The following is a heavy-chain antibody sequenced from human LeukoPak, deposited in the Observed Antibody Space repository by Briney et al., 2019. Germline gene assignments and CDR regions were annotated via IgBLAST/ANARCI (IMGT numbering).Heavy chain of an antibody. CDR1: GFTFNNYW. Sequence: GGSLRLSCAASGFTFNNYWMNWVRQAPGKGLEWVANIEQDGSETYYVDSVKSRFTISRDNAKNSLSLQMNSLRAEDTAVYYCARDLRTPGFFDYWGQGTLVTVSS. J-gene: IGHJ4*02. V-gene: IGHV3-7*01. CDR3: ARDLRTPGFFDY. CDR2: IEQDGSET.